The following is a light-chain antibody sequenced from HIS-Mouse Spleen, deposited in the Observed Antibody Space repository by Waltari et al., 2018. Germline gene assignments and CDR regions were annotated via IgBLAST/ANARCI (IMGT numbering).Light chain of an antibody. Sequence: QAVLTQSSSLSASPGASASLTCTLRSGINVGTYRIYWYQQNPGSPPQYLLRYKSDSDKQQGSGVPSRFSGSKDASANAGILLISGLQSEDEADYYCMIWHSSAWVFGGGTKLTVL. CDR3: MIWHSSAWV. CDR1: SGINVGTYR. J-gene: IGLJ3*02. CDR2: YKSDSDK. V-gene: IGLV5-45*02.